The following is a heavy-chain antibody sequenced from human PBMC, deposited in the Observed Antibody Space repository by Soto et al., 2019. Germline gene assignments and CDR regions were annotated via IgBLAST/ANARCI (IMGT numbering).Heavy chain of an antibody. V-gene: IGHV3-64*01. Sequence: EVQLVESGGGLVQPGGSLRLSCAASGFTFSSYAMHWVRQAPGKGPEYVSAISSNGGSTYYANSVKGRFTISRDNSKNTLYLQMGSLRAEDMAVYYCARGEQWLAWFDPWGQGTLVAVSS. D-gene: IGHD6-19*01. CDR3: ARGEQWLAWFDP. CDR2: ISSNGGST. J-gene: IGHJ5*02. CDR1: GFTFSSYA.